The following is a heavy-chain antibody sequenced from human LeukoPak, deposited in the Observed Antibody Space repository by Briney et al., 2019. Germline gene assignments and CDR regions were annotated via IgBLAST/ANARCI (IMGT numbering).Heavy chain of an antibody. D-gene: IGHD3-10*01. Sequence: SQTLSLTCAISGDSVYSNSAAWNWIRQSPSRGLEWLGRTYYRSKWYNDYAVSVKSRITINPDTSKNQSTLQLNSVTPEDTAVYYCARDLMVRGAAKYSFDYWGQGTLVTVSS. V-gene: IGHV6-1*01. CDR3: ARDLMVRGAAKYSFDY. CDR2: TYYRSKWYN. J-gene: IGHJ4*02. CDR1: GDSVYSNSAA.